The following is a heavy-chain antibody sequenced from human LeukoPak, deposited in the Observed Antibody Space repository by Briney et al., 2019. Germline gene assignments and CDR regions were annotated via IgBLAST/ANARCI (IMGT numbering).Heavy chain of an antibody. J-gene: IGHJ4*02. V-gene: IGHV3-7*01. Sequence: GGSLRLSCAASGFTFSSYSMNWVRQAPGKGLEWVANIKQDGSEKYYVDSVKGRFTISRDNAKNSLYLQMNSLRAEDTAVYYCARDRQWLYDYWGQGTLVTVSS. CDR3: ARDRQWLYDY. CDR1: GFTFSSYS. D-gene: IGHD6-19*01. CDR2: IKQDGSEK.